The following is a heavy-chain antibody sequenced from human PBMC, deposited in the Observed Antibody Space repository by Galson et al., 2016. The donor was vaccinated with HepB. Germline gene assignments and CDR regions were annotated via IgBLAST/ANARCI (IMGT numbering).Heavy chain of an antibody. CDR1: GFTFSRDW. D-gene: IGHD6-19*01. CDR3: SKGGGWVADC. V-gene: IGHV3-7*03. Sequence: SLRLSCAASGFTFSRDWMNWVRQAPGKGLEWVATIKEDGRAQYYVDSVKGRFTISRDNAKNSLYRQLDSLRIEDTAVYYCSKGGGWVADCWGQGTLVTVSS. J-gene: IGHJ4*02. CDR2: IKEDGRAQ.